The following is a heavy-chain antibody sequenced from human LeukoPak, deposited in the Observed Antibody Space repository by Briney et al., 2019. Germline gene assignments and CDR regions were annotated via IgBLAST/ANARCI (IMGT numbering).Heavy chain of an antibody. CDR1: GFTFSSYS. CDR2: ISSSSSYI. D-gene: IGHD2-15*01. CDR3: AREPLYCSGGSCYSDY. Sequence: GGSLRLSCAASGFTFSSYSMNWVRQAPGKGLEWVSSISSSSSYIYYVDSVKGRFTISRDNAKNSLYLQMNSLRAEDTAVYYCAREPLYCSGGSCYSDYWGQGTLVTVSS. J-gene: IGHJ4*02. V-gene: IGHV3-21*01.